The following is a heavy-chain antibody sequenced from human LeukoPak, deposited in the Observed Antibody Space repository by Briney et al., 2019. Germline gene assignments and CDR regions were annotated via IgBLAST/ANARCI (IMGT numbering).Heavy chain of an antibody. CDR3: ARDLTRIAAAGTGGYFDY. CDR2: IYHSGST. CDR1: GGSISNYY. D-gene: IGHD6-13*01. Sequence: SETLSLTCTVSGGSISNYYWSWIRQPPGKGLEWIGYIYHSGSTYYNPSLKSRVTISVDRSKNQFSLKLGSVTAADTAVYYCARDLTRIAAAGTGGYFDYWGQGTLVTVSS. V-gene: IGHV4-59*12. J-gene: IGHJ4*02.